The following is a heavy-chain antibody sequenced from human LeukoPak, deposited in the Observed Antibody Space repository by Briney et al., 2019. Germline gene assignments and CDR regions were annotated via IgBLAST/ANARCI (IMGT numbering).Heavy chain of an antibody. J-gene: IGHJ5*02. V-gene: IGHV4-31*03. CDR1: GGSISSDGYY. CDR2: IYYSGST. CDR3: ARDSSGNYGSATFDP. D-gene: IGHD3-10*01. Sequence: SQTLSLTCTVSGGSISSDGYYWSWIRQHPGKGLEWIGYIYYSGSTYYNPSLKSRVTISVDTSKNQFSLKLSSVTAADTAVYYCARDSSGNYGSATFDPWGQGTLVTVSS.